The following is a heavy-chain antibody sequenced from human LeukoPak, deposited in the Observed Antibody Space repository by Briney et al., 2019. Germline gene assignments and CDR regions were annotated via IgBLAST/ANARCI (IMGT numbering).Heavy chain of an antibody. J-gene: IGHJ6*02. CDR2: ISAYNGNT. Sequence: EASVKVSCKASGYTFTSYGISWVRQAPGQGLEWMGWISAYNGNTNYAQKLQGRVTMTTDTSTSTAYMELRSLRSDDTAVYYCAREGGGRGYSGYDLYYYYGMDVWGQGTTVTVSS. CDR3: AREGGGRGYSGYDLYYYYGMDV. CDR1: GYTFTSYG. D-gene: IGHD5-12*01. V-gene: IGHV1-18*01.